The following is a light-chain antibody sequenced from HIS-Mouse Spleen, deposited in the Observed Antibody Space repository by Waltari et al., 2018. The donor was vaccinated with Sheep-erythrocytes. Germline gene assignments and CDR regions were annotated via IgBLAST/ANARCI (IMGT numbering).Light chain of an antibody. Sequence: QSALTLPPSASGSPGQSVTISCPGPSRDVGGYNYVSWYQQHPGKAPKLMIYEVSKRPSGVPDRFSGSKSGNTASLTVSGLQAEDEADYYCSSYAGSNNWVFGGGTKLTVL. J-gene: IGLJ3*02. V-gene: IGLV2-8*01. CDR2: EVS. CDR3: SSYAGSNNWV. CDR1: SRDVGGYNY.